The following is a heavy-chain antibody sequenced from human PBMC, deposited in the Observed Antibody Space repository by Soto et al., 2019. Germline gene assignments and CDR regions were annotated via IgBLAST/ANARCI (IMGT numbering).Heavy chain of an antibody. CDR2: INPNSGGT. J-gene: IGHJ4*02. D-gene: IGHD2-15*01. V-gene: IGHV1-2*04. Sequence: GASVKVSCKASGYTFTGYYMHWVRQAPGQGLEWMGWINPNSGGTNYAQKFQGWVTMTRDTSISTAYMELSRLRSDDTAVYYCARRLGYCSGGSCDSIDYWGQGTLVTVSS. CDR3: ARRLGYCSGGSCDSIDY. CDR1: GYTFTGYY.